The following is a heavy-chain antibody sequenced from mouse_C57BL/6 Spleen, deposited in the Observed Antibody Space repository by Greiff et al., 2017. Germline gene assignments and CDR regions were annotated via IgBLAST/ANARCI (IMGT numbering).Heavy chain of an antibody. CDR2: IDPSDSET. D-gene: IGHD2-5*01. Sequence: QVQLQQPGAELVRPGSSVKLSCKASGYTFTSYWMHWVKQRPIQGLEWIGNIDPSDSETHYNQKFKDKATLTVDKSSSTAYMQLSSLTSEDSAVYYCARIGAYYSNYEGYWGQGTTLTVSS. CDR1: GYTFTSYW. V-gene: IGHV1-52*01. CDR3: ARIGAYYSNYEGY. J-gene: IGHJ2*01.